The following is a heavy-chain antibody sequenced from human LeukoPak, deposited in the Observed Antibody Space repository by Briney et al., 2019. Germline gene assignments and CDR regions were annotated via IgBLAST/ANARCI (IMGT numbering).Heavy chain of an antibody. CDR2: IYYSGST. D-gene: IGHD5-12*01. J-gene: IGHJ4*02. Sequence: SETLSLTCTVSGGSISSYYWSWIRQPPGKGLEWIGYIYYSGSTNYNPSLKSRVTISVDTSKNQFSLKLSSVTAADMAVYYCARGRLRSAVDYWGQGTLVTVSS. CDR1: GGSISSYY. V-gene: IGHV4-59*01. CDR3: ARGRLRSAVDY.